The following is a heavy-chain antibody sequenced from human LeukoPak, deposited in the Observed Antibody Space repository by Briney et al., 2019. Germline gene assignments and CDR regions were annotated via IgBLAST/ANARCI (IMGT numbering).Heavy chain of an antibody. V-gene: IGHV1-69*13. Sequence: GASVKVSCKASGGTFRNYAINWVRQAPGQGLEWMGGNIPIFGTANYAQKFQGRVTITADESTRTSYMDLNSLRSEDTAVYYCASRAPRDNFNRYLPIDYWGQGTLVTVSS. CDR3: ASRAPRDNFNRYLPIDY. J-gene: IGHJ4*02. D-gene: IGHD1-20*01. CDR2: NIPIFGTA. CDR1: GGTFRNYA.